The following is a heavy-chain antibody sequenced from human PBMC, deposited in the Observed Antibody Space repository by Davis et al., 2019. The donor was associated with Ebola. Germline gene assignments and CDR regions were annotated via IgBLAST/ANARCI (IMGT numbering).Heavy chain of an antibody. D-gene: IGHD3-22*01. V-gene: IGHV3-53*01. Sequence: SCKASGGTFSSYAMSWVRQAPGKGLEWVSVTYSGGSTYYADSVKGRFTISRDNSKNTLYLQMNRLRAEDTAVYYCARVAYFDKSGYFPVDYWGQGTLVTVSS. J-gene: IGHJ4*02. CDR3: ARVAYFDKSGYFPVDY. CDR2: TYSGGST. CDR1: GGTFSSYA.